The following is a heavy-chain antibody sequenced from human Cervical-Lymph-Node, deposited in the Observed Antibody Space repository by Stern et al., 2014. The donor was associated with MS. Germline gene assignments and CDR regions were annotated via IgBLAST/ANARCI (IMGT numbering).Heavy chain of an antibody. CDR1: GYTFTSYD. D-gene: IGHD3-3*01. J-gene: IGHJ6*02. Sequence: MQLVESGAEVKKPGASVKVSCKASGYTFTSYDINWVRQATGQGLEWRGWMNPNSGNTGYAQKFQGRVTMTRHTSISTAYMELSSLRSEDTAVYYCARGDDFWSGYARYGMDVWGQGTTVTVSS. V-gene: IGHV1-8*01. CDR3: ARGDDFWSGYARYGMDV. CDR2: MNPNSGNT.